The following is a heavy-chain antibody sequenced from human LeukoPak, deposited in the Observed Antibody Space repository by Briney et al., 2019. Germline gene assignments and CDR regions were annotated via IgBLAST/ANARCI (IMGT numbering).Heavy chain of an antibody. Sequence: SVKVSCKASGGTFISYAIRWVRQAPGQWLEWMGGIIPIFGTANYAQKFQGRVTITADESTSTAYMELSSLRSEDTAVYYCAAEEGYCSSTSCYRNWFDPWGQGTLVTVSS. J-gene: IGHJ5*02. V-gene: IGHV1-69*13. D-gene: IGHD2-2*01. CDR2: IIPIFGTA. CDR3: AAEEGYCSSTSCYRNWFDP. CDR1: GGTFISYA.